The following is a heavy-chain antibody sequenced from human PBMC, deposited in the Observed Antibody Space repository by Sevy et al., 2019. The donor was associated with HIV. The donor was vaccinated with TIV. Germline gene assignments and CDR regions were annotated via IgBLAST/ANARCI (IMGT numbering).Heavy chain of an antibody. CDR2: INAGNGNT. V-gene: IGHV1-3*01. CDR3: ARARPLGYCSSTSCYAHHFDY. J-gene: IGHJ4*02. Sequence: ASVKVSCKASGYTFTSYAMHWVRQAPGQRLEWMGWINAGNGNTKYSQTFQGRVTITRDTSASTAYMELSSLRSEDTAVYYCARARPLGYCSSTSCYAHHFDYWGQGTLVTVSS. D-gene: IGHD2-2*01. CDR1: GYTFTSYA.